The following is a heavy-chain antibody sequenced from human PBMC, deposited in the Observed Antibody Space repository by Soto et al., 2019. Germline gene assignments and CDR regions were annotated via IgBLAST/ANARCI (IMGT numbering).Heavy chain of an antibody. J-gene: IGHJ4*02. CDR1: GFTFSSYG. V-gene: IGHV3-33*01. Sequence: VGSLRLSGAASGFTFSSYGMHWVRQAPGKGLEWVAVIWYDGSNKYYADSVKGRFTISRDNSKNTLYLQMNSLRAEDTAVYYCAREFPDSTPVDYWGQGTLVTVSS. CDR3: AREFPDSTPVDY. CDR2: IWYDGSNK.